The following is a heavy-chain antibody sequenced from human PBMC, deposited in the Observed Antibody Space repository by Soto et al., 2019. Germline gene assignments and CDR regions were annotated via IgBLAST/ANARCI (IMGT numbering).Heavy chain of an antibody. CDR2: ISGDGGST. D-gene: IGHD3-22*01. CDR3: AKDHTARLDYDSSGYYLGLPDY. J-gene: IGHJ4*02. Sequence: GGSLRLSCAASGFTFDDYAMHWVRQAPGKGLEWVSLISGDGGSTYYADSVKGRFTISRDNSKNSLYLQMNSLRTEDTALYYCAKDHTARLDYDSSGYYLGLPDYWGQGTLVTVSS. CDR1: GFTFDDYA. V-gene: IGHV3-43*02.